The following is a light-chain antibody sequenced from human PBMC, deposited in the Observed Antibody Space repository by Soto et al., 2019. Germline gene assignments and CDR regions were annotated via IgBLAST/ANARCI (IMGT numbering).Light chain of an antibody. Sequence: EIVLTQSPGTLSLSRGERATLSCRASQSVSSSYLAWYQQKPGQAPRLLIYGASSRATGIPDRFSGSGSGTDFTLIICRLEPEDFAVYYCQQYGSSSVTFGQGTK. J-gene: IGKJ1*01. CDR1: QSVSSSY. V-gene: IGKV3-20*01. CDR3: QQYGSSSVT. CDR2: GAS.